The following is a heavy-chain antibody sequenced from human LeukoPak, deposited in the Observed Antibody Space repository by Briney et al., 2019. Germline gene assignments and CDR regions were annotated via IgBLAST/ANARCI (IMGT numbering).Heavy chain of an antibody. CDR2: VRYGGNIK. D-gene: IGHD3-9*01. CDR1: EFTFSAYA. J-gene: IGHJ4*02. CDR3: TKDLGTEYNIFDY. V-gene: IGHV3-30*02. Sequence: GGSPRLSCAASEFTFSAYAMHWIRQAPGRGLEWVAFVRYGGNIKYYADSVKGRFTISRDNSKNTLYLQMNSLRPEDTAVYYRTKDLGTEYNIFDYWGQGTLVTVSS.